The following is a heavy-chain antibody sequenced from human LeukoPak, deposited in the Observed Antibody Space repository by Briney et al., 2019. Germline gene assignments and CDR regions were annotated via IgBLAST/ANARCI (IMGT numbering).Heavy chain of an antibody. CDR3: ARGAYFDY. J-gene: IGHJ4*02. Sequence: SETLSLTCTVSVGSISSYFWSWIRQPPGKGLEWIGHIYYSGTTNYNPSLKSRVTISLDTSKNHFSLKLSSVTAADTAVYYSARGAYFDYWGQGTLVTVSS. D-gene: IGHD3-16*01. CDR1: VGSISSYF. V-gene: IGHV4-59*08. CDR2: IYYSGTT.